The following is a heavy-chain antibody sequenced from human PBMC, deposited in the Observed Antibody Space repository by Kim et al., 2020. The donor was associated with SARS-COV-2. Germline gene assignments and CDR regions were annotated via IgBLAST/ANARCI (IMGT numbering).Heavy chain of an antibody. D-gene: IGHD3-10*01. Sequence: SVKGRFTISRDNSKNTLYLQSNSLRAEDTAVYYCATSYGSGSYYKRGFGYWGQGTLVTVSS. CDR3: ATSYGSGSYYKRGFGY. J-gene: IGHJ4*02. V-gene: IGHV3-23*01.